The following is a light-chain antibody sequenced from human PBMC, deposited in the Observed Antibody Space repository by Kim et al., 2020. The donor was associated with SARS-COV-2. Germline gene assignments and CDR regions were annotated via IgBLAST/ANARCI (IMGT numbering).Light chain of an antibody. CDR2: SDN. CDR3: SAWDDSLNGVL. Sequence: GQAVTIPCSGSSSNIGGKTVKWYQQVPGTAPNPLTYSDNRRPSGVPDRFSGSRSGTSASLAISGLQSGDEADYYCSAWDDSLNGVLFGGGTQLTVL. CDR1: SSNIGGKT. V-gene: IGLV1-44*01. J-gene: IGLJ2*01.